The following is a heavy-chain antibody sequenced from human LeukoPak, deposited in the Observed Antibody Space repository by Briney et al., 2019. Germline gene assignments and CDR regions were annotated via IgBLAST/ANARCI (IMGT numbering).Heavy chain of an antibody. J-gene: IGHJ6*02. V-gene: IGHV4-34*01. Sequence: SKTLSLTCTVSAGSIRNYYSSWTRQPPGKGLEWIGEINHSGSTNYNPSLKSRVTISVDTSKNQSSLKLSSVTAADTAVYYCARVPEYSSTYYYYYGMDVWGQGTTVTVSS. CDR2: INHSGST. CDR3: ARVPEYSSTYYYYYGMDV. CDR1: AGSIRNYY. D-gene: IGHD6-6*01.